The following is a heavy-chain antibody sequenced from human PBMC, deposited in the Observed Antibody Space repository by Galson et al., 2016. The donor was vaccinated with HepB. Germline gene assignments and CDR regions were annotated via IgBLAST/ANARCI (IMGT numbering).Heavy chain of an antibody. J-gene: IGHJ6*02. Sequence: SLRLSCAASGFTFSSYSMNWVRQAPGKGLEWVSSISSSSSYIYYAASVKGRFTISRDNAKNSLYLQMNSLRAEDTAVYYCARVGWVYYYYGMDVWGQGTTVTVAS. D-gene: IGHD6-19*01. V-gene: IGHV3-21*01. CDR1: GFTFSSYS. CDR3: ARVGWVYYYYGMDV. CDR2: ISSSSSYI.